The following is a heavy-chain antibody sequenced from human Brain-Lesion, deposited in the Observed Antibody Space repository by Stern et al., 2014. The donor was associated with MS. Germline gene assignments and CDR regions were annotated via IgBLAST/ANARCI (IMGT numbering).Heavy chain of an antibody. J-gene: IGHJ5*02. Sequence: QVQLMQSGPEVKKPGSSVQGSCKASGGTFGTYPITWLRQAPGQGLEWMGRIIPIFGSPNYAQKFQGRVTITADRSTTTVYMKLSSLKSDDAAVYYCAKDGPALVTNWFDPWGRGTLVTVSS. CDR3: AKDGPALVTNWFDP. CDR1: GGTFGTYP. V-gene: IGHV1-69*06. CDR2: IIPIFGSP. D-gene: IGHD5-18*01.